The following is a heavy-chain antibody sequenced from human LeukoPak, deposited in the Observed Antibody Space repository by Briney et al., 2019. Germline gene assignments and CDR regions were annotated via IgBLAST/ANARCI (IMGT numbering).Heavy chain of an antibody. CDR3: ARAVSGRFDY. V-gene: IGHV4-59*08. D-gene: IGHD6-19*01. CDR1: GGSMSPYH. CDR2: IYYSGST. J-gene: IGHJ4*02. Sequence: SETLSLTCTVSGGSMSPYHWGWIRQPPGKGLEWTGYIYYSGSTNYNPSLNSRVTISVDTSQNQFSLTLTSAAAADTAIYYCARAVSGRFDYWGQGTLVTVSS.